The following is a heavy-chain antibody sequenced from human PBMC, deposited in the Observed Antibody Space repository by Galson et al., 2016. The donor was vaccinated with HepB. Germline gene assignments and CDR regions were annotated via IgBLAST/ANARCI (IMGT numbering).Heavy chain of an antibody. CDR3: AREHRSFDV. Sequence: SLRLSCAASGFTFNSHGMHWVRQVPGKGLEWVSYISDSSSNRYYRDSVQGRFTISRENAKNSVFLQMNSLRVEDTAIYYCAREHRSFDVWGQGVLVTVSS. CDR2: ISDSSSNR. V-gene: IGHV3-21*05. CDR1: GFTFNSHG. J-gene: IGHJ4*02.